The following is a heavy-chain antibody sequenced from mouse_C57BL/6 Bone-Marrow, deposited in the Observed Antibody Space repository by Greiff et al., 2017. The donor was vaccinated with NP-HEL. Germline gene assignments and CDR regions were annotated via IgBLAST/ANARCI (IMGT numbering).Heavy chain of an antibody. CDR3: ARVAYDYDLPWFAY. CDR2: ISDGGSYT. J-gene: IGHJ3*01. CDR1: GFTFSSYA. D-gene: IGHD2-4*01. V-gene: IGHV5-4*01. Sequence: EVHLVESGGGLVKPGGSLKLSCAASGFTFSSYAMSWVRQTPEKRLEWVATISDGGSYTYYPDNVKGRFTISRDNAKNNLYLQMSHLKSEDTAMYYCARVAYDYDLPWFAYWGQGTLVTVSA.